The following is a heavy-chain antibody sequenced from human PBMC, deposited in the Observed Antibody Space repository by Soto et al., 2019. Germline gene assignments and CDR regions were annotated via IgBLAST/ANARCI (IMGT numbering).Heavy chain of an antibody. J-gene: IGHJ5*02. CDR2: IKSKTNGGTT. CDR3: TTDDPINRS. CDR1: GFTFSDAW. V-gene: IGHV3-15*01. Sequence: GGSLRLSCGASGFTFSDAWMIWVRQAPGKGLEWVGRIKSKTNGGTTDYAAPVIGRFTISRDDSKNTLYLQMSSLKTEDTAVYYCTTDDPINRSWGQGTLVTVSS.